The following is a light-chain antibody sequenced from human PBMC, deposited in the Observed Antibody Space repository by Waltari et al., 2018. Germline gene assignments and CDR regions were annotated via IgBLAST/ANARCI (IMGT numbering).Light chain of an antibody. CDR2: DTS. Sequence: SCRASQSVSRYLAWYQQKPGQAPRLLIYDTSTRATGIPDRFSGSGSGTDFSLTISRLDPEDFAVYYCQKFGTLPATFGQGTKVEVK. V-gene: IGKV3-11*01. J-gene: IGKJ1*01. CDR1: QSVSRY. CDR3: QKFGTLPAT.